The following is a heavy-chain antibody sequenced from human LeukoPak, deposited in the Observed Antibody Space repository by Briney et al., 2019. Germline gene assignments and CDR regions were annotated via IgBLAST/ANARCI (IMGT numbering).Heavy chain of an antibody. Sequence: SVEVSCKASGGTFSSYAISWVRQAPGQGLEWMGGIIPIFGTANYAQKFQGRVTITADKSTSTAYMELSSLRSEDTAVYYCAGSSGWYPTYYFDYWGQGTLVTVSS. V-gene: IGHV1-69*06. CDR2: IIPIFGTA. D-gene: IGHD6-19*01. J-gene: IGHJ4*02. CDR3: AGSSGWYPTYYFDY. CDR1: GGTFSSYA.